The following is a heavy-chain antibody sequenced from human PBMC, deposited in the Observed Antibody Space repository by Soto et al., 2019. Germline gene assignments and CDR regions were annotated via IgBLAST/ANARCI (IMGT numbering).Heavy chain of an antibody. CDR1: GFTFSSYA. J-gene: IGHJ5*02. CDR2: ISGSGGST. Sequence: PGGSLRLSCAASGFTFSSYAISWVRQAPGKGLEWVSAISGSGGSTYYADSVKGRFTISRDNSKNTVYMQLRSLRSDDTAVYYCAGYEAVAGSFDPWGQGTLVTVSS. CDR3: AGYEAVAGSFDP. V-gene: IGHV3-23*01. D-gene: IGHD6-19*01.